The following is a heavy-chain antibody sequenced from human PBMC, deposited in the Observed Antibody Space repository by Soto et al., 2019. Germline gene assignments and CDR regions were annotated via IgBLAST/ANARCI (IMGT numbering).Heavy chain of an antibody. D-gene: IGHD3-22*01. J-gene: IGHJ4*02. Sequence: GWSLRLSCAASVFTFSNAWMSWVRQAPGKGLEWVGRIKSKTDGGTTDYAAPVKGRFTISRDDSKNTLYLQMNSLKTEDTAVYSCTTGSSSGPTGYWGQGTLVTVSS. CDR2: IKSKTDGGTT. CDR1: VFTFSNAW. CDR3: TTGSSSGPTGY. V-gene: IGHV3-15*01.